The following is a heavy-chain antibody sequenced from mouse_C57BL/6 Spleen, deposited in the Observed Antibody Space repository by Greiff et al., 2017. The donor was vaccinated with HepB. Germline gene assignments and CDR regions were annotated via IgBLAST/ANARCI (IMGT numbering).Heavy chain of an antibody. CDR2: IDPETGGT. J-gene: IGHJ2*01. CDR1: GYTFTDYE. D-gene: IGHD2-4*01. V-gene: IGHV1-15*01. CDR3: TRPGDYDGYYFDY. Sequence: QVQLKQSGAELVRPGASVTLSCKASGYTFTDYEMHWVKQTPVHGLEWIGAIDPETGGTAYNQKFKGKAILTADKSSSTAYMELRSLTSEDSAVYYCTRPGDYDGYYFDYWGQGTTLTVSS.